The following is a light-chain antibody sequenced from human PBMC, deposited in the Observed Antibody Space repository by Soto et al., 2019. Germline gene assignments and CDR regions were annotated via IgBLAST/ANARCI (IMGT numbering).Light chain of an antibody. CDR2: KAS. J-gene: IGKJ1*01. CDR3: QPYNSYSRT. Sequence: DIQMTQSHSTLSASVGDRVTITCRASQSIDSWLAWYQHKPGKAPKLLIFKASTFETGVPSRFSGSGSETEFTLTIRSLQPDESATYYCQPYNSYSRTFGQGTKLEIK. CDR1: QSIDSW. V-gene: IGKV1-5*03.